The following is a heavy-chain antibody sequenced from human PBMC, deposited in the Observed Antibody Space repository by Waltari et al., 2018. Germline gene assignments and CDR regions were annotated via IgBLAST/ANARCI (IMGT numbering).Heavy chain of an antibody. CDR3: VKETAYGYYFDN. CDR1: GFTFINYA. V-gene: IGHV3-23*03. D-gene: IGHD3-10*01. CDR2: IYSGGGA. J-gene: IGHJ4*02. Sequence: EVQLLESGGGLIPPGGSLTLSCAASGFTFINYAMNWIRQAPWKGLEWVSVIYSGGGAYYADSVNVRFTISRDNSKNTLYLQMSSLRLEDTAVYYCVKETAYGYYFDNWGQGTLVSVSS.